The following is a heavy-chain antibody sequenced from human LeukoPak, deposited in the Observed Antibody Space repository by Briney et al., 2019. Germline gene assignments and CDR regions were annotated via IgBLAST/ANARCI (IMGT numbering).Heavy chain of an antibody. Sequence: GRSLRLSCAASGFTFDEYAMHWVRQAPGKGLEWVSGISYSSGSIGYVDSVKGRFTISRDNAKNSLYLQMNSLRVGDTALYYCAKDRGGSSELGDAFDVWGQGTMVRVSS. CDR1: GFTFDEYA. J-gene: IGHJ3*01. V-gene: IGHV3-9*01. CDR2: ISYSSGSI. D-gene: IGHD1-26*01. CDR3: AKDRGGSSELGDAFDV.